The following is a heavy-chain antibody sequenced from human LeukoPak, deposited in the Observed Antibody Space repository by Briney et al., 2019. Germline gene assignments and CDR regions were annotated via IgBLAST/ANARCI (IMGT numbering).Heavy chain of an antibody. D-gene: IGHD6-13*01. CDR1: GFTFSSYA. J-gene: IGHJ4*02. CDR2: ISYDGSNK. CDR3: ARDSSSYSSSWYGYFDY. V-gene: IGHV3-30-3*01. Sequence: PGGSLRLSCEASGFTFSSYAMSWVRQAPGKGLEWVAVISYDGSNKYYADSVKGRFTISRDNSKNTLYLQMNSLRAEDTAVYYCARDSSSYSSSWYGYFDYWGQGTLVTVSS.